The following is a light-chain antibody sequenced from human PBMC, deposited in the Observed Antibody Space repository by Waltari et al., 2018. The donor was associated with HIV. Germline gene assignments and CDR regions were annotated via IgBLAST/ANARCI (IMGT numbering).Light chain of an antibody. V-gene: IGLV3-1*01. CDR2: QNI. CDR3: QAWDSSSAVV. Sequence: SYELTQPPSVSVSPGQTASITCSGDKLGDTYASWYQQKPGQSPVLVIYQNIKRPSGIPERFSGSNSGDTATLTISGTQAVDEADYYCQAWDSSSAVVFGGGTKLTVL. J-gene: IGLJ2*01. CDR1: KLGDTY.